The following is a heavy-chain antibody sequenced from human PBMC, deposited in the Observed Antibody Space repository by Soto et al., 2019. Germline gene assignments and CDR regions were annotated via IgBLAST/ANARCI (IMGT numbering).Heavy chain of an antibody. CDR3: AFSYYGSSGLFGTLDYGMDV. D-gene: IGHD3-22*01. J-gene: IGHJ6*02. CDR1: GGSVSGGRCN. Sequence: PAGTLSLTGTVCGGSVSGGRCNWSWMRQATGKGLDSSVYIYYSGSTNYNPSLKRRVAISVDTSKNHFSLKLSSVTAADTAVYYCAFSYYGSSGLFGTLDYGMDVWGQGTPVTVSS. CDR2: IYYSGST. V-gene: IGHV4-61*03.